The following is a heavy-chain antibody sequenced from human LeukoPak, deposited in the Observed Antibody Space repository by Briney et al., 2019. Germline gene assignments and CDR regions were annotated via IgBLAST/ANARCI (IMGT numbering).Heavy chain of an antibody. CDR2: INWNGSNT. CDR1: GFTFDDYG. Sequence: GGSLRLSCAASGFTFDDYGMSWVRQAPGKGLEWVSGINWNGSNTGYADSVKGRFTISRDNVKNSLYLQMNSLRAEDTALYYCARAPGVRYYYYMDVWGKGTTVTVSS. V-gene: IGHV3-20*04. D-gene: IGHD2-8*01. J-gene: IGHJ6*03. CDR3: ARAPGVRYYYYMDV.